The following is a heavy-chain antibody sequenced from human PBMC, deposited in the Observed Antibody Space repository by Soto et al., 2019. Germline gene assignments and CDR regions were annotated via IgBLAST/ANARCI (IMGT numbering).Heavy chain of an antibody. CDR1: GGTFSSYA. D-gene: IGHD3-22*01. J-gene: IGHJ4*02. CDR2: IIPIFGTA. V-gene: IGHV1-69*13. Sequence: SVKVSCTASGGTFSSYAISWVRQAPGQGLEWMGGIIPIFGTANYAQKFQGRVTITADESTSTAYMELSSLRSEDTAVYYCARSTYYYDSSGPRPLGYFDYWGQGTLVTVSS. CDR3: ARSTYYYDSSGPRPLGYFDY.